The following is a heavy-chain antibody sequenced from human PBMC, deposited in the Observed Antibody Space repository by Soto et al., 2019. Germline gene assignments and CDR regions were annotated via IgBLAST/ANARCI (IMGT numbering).Heavy chain of an antibody. CDR1: GASISCGGSY. V-gene: IGHV4-31*03. CDR2: IYYSGST. D-gene: IGHD6-13*01. CDR3: ARVVAAAGTAPYYYYGMDV. J-gene: IGHJ6*02. Sequence: SETLSLTCTVSGASISCGGSYWSWIRQHPGKGLEWIGYIYYSGSTYYNPSLKSRVTISVDTSKNQFSLKLSSATAADTAVYYCARVVAAAGTAPYYYYGMDVWGQGTTVT.